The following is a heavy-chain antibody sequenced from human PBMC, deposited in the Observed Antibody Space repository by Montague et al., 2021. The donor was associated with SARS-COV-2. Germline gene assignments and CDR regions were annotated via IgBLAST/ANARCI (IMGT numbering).Heavy chain of an antibody. CDR2: ISYDGSNK. CDR3: ARDGLVVVAANAFDI. D-gene: IGHD2-15*01. Sequence: SLRLSCAASGFTFSSYAMHWVRQAPGKGLEWVAVISYDGSNKYYADSVKGRFTISRDNSKNTLYLQMNSLRAEDTAVYYCARDGLVVVAANAFDIWGQGTMVTVSP. CDR1: GFTFSSYA. J-gene: IGHJ3*02. V-gene: IGHV3-30-3*01.